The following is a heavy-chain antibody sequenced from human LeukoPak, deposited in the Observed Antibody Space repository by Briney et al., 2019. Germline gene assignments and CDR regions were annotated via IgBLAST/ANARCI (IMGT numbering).Heavy chain of an antibody. J-gene: IGHJ6*02. D-gene: IGHD1-26*01. CDR3: ARDLGATTPLYYYGMDV. V-gene: IGHV1-69*04. Sequence: SVKVSCKASGGTFSSYAISWVRQAPGQGLEWMGRIIPILGIANYAQKFQGRVTITADKSTSTAYMELSSLRSDDTAVYYCARDLGATTPLYYYGMDVWGQGTTVTVSS. CDR1: GGTFSSYA. CDR2: IIPILGIA.